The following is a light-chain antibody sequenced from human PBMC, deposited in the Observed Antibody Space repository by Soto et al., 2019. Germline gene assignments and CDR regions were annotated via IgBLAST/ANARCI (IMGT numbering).Light chain of an antibody. CDR1: QSLLHITGETF. J-gene: IGKJ5*01. V-gene: IGKV2D-29*02. Sequence: DVGMTQTPLSLSVAPGQPASISCKSSQSLLHITGETFLFWYLQKPGQSPQLLIYEVSTRVSGVPDRVSGSGSGTDFTLESSRVETDDVGIYYCMQSTQLPPTFGQGTRLAIE. CDR2: EVS. CDR3: MQSTQLPPT.